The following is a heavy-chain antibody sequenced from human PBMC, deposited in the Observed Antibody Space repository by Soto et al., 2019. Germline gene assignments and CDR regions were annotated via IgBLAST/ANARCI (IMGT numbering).Heavy chain of an antibody. CDR2: ISPSNGKT. V-gene: IGHV1-18*01. CDR1: GYIFNNYG. D-gene: IGHD3-3*01. J-gene: IGHJ4*02. CDR3: ARVIMIFGVAHVGSYFDH. Sequence: VQLVQSVSEVQKPGASVKVSCKPSGYIFNNYGISWMRQAPGQGLEWMGWISPSNGKTIYAAKFQGRDTMTTDTSTSPAKMQLSSLRSDDAAVYYCARVIMIFGVAHVGSYFDHWGQGNLVTVSS.